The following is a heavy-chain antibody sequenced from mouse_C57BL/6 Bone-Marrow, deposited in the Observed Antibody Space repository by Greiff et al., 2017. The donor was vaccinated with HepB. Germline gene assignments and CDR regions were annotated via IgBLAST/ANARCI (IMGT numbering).Heavy chain of an antibody. V-gene: IGHV5-17*01. CDR1: GFTFSDYG. Sequence: EVQRVESGGGLVKPGGSLKLSCAASGFTFSDYGMHWVRQAPEKGLEWVAYISSGSSTIYYADTVKGRFTISRDNAKNTLFLQMTSLRSEDTAMYYCASGDGYYVWYFDVWCTGTTVTVSS. CDR2: ISSGSSTI. D-gene: IGHD2-3*01. CDR3: ASGDGYYVWYFDV. J-gene: IGHJ1*03.